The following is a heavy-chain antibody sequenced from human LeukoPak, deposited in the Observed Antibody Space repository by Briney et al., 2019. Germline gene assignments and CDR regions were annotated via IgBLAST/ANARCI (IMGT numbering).Heavy chain of an antibody. CDR1: GVTSYAYG. J-gene: IGHJ5*02. V-gene: IGHV3-20*03. CDR2: INWNGGST. Sequence: GGSLRLSSAASGVTSYAYGMSSVPATPGGGLWWGSGINWNGGSTGYADSVKGRFTISRDNAKNSLYLQMNSLRAEDTALYYCARDPLYLGSGTYNWFDPWGQGTLVTVSS. CDR3: ARDPLYLGSGTYNWFDP. D-gene: IGHD2-15*01.